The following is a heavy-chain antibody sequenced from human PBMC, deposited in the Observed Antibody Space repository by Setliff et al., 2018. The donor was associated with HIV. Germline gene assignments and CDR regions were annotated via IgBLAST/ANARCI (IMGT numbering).Heavy chain of an antibody. CDR2: FYETGYT. CDR1: GDFFSSDYY. V-gene: IGHV4-38-2*02. Sequence: SETLSLTCTVSGDFFSSDYYWGWIRQSPGKGLEWIGSFYETGYTYYNPSLKSRVIISLDTSKNTLYLQINSLKTEDTAVYYCTTEHLEAPDYWGQGTLVTVSS. J-gene: IGHJ4*02. D-gene: IGHD1-26*01. CDR3: TTEHLEAPDY.